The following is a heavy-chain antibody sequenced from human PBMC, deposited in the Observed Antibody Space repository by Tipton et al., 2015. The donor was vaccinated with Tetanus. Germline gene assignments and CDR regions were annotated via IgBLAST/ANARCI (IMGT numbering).Heavy chain of an antibody. J-gene: IGHJ3*01. CDR3: ARRSYCSSSRCFDAFDL. D-gene: IGHD2-2*01. CDR1: RGPISSYY. Sequence: TLSLTCTVSRGPISSYYWSWIRQPAGKGLEWIGHISNGNTDYTPSLRSRVTLSVDTSKNQFSLKLRSVTAADTAVYYCARRSYCSSSRCFDAFDLWGQGTMVTVSS. V-gene: IGHV4-4*07. CDR2: ISNGNT.